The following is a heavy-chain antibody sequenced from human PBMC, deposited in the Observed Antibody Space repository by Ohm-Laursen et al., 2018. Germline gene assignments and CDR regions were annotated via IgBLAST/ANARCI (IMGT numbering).Heavy chain of an antibody. V-gene: IGHV4-31*03. CDR1: GGSISSGGDY. J-gene: IGHJ3*02. Sequence: TLSLTCPVSGGSISSGGDYWSWIRQHPGKGLEWIGYIYYSGSTNYNPSLKSRVTISVDTSKTQFSLNLTSVTAADTAVYFCARDRLTDGFDIWGQGTMVTVSS. D-gene: IGHD3-9*01. CDR3: ARDRLTDGFDI. CDR2: IYYSGST.